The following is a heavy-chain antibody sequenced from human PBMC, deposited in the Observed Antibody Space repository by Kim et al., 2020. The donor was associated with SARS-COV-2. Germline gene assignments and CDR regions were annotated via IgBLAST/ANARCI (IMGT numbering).Heavy chain of an antibody. J-gene: IGHJ3*02. Sequence: GSSTSYAHSVKGRFTISRDNANSTLYLQMKSLRAEDRAVYYCARAYTFDIWGQGTMVTVSS. V-gene: IGHV3-74*01. D-gene: IGHD2-21*01. CDR2: GSST. CDR3: ARAYTFDI.